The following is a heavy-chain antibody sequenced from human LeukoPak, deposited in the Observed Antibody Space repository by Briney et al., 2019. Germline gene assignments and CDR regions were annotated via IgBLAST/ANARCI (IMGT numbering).Heavy chain of an antibody. Sequence: GESLKISCKGPESSFTTYGIGWVRKIPGKGLEWMGIIYPGDSDTRYSPSFQGQVTISADKSISTAYLQWSSLKASDTAMYYCARIFSGWSSNWFDPWGQGTLVTVSS. CDR3: ARIFSGWSSNWFDP. CDR1: ESSFTTYG. CDR2: IYPGDSDT. J-gene: IGHJ5*02. V-gene: IGHV5-51*01. D-gene: IGHD6-19*01.